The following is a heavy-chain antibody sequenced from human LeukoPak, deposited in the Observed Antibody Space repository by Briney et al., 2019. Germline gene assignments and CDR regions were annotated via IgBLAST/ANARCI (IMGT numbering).Heavy chain of an antibody. Sequence: GGSLRLSCAASGFTFSDYYMSWIRQAPEKGLEWVSYISSSGSTIYYADSVKGRFTISRDNAKNSLYLQMNSLRAEDTAVYYCARQRTYYDFWSGTPEEQLYYFDYWGQGTLVTVSS. J-gene: IGHJ4*02. CDR1: GFTFSDYY. V-gene: IGHV3-11*01. D-gene: IGHD3-3*01. CDR3: ARQRTYYDFWSGTPEEQLYYFDY. CDR2: ISSSGSTI.